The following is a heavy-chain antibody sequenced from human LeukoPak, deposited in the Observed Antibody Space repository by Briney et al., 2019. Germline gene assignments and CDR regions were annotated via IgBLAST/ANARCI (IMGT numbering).Heavy chain of an antibody. CDR1: GYAFTNYA. CDR2: ISVYNGNT. J-gene: IGHJ4*02. Sequence: ASVKVSCKASGYAFTNYAFSWVRQAPGQGLEWMGWISVYNGNTNYAQKLQGRVTMTADTSTTTAYMELRSLRSDDTAVYYCARGYCSSATCRRFDYWGQGALVTVSS. V-gene: IGHV1-18*01. D-gene: IGHD2-2*01. CDR3: ARGYCSSATCRRFDY.